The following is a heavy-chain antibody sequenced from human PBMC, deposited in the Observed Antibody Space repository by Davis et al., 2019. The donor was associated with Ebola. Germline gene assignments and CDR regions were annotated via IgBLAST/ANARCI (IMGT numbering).Heavy chain of an antibody. CDR3: TTWLVNHFDH. V-gene: IGHV3-23*01. CDR1: GFTFSGYS. CDR2: ISDGGTNT. J-gene: IGHJ4*02. Sequence: PGGSLRLSCAASGFTFSGYSMNWVRQAPGKGLEWVSTISDGGTNTHYADSVKGRFTISRDDSKNTVYLQMNTLRAEDTAVYYCTTWLVNHFDHWGQGTLVTVSS. D-gene: IGHD6-19*01.